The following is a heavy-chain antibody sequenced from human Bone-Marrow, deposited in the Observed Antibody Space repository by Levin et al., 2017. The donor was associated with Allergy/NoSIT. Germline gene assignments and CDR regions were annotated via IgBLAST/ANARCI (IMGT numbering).Heavy chain of an antibody. CDR1: DDSIKSYY. J-gene: IGHJ3*02. Sequence: MTGGSLRLSCTVSDDSIKSYYWNWIRQPPGKGLEWIGYVYHSGRSLYNPSLGSRVTMSVDTSKNQFSLRLSSVTAADTALYYCTKWADNLKAFDIWGQGAMVFVSS. V-gene: IGHV4-59*12. CDR3: TKWADNLKAFDI. D-gene: IGHD2-15*01. CDR2: VYHSGRS.